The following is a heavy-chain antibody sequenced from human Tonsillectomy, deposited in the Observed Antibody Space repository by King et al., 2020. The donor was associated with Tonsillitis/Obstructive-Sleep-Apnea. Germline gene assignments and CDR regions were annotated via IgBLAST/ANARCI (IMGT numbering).Heavy chain of an antibody. V-gene: IGHV3-30*04. CDR1: GFTFNIYV. D-gene: IGHD3-16*01. Sequence: VQLVESGGGVVQPGRSLRLSCAASGFTFNIYVMHWVRQAPGKGLEWVAVISPDGSFKYYADSVKGRLSISRDNSRSTLYLQMNSLRIEDTAVYYCAREGSGALGQGWYYYHMDVWGKGTTVTFSS. J-gene: IGHJ6*03. CDR2: ISPDGSFK. CDR3: AREGSGALGQGWYYYHMDV.